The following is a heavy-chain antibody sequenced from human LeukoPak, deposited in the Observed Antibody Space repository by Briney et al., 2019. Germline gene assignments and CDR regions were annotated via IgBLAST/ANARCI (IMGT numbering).Heavy chain of an antibody. CDR3: ASNTGSDSSGYAY. V-gene: IGHV1-18*04. CDR1: GYTFTDYY. CDR2: ISVYNGDT. D-gene: IGHD3-22*01. J-gene: IGHJ4*02. Sequence: ASVTVSFKASGYTFTDYYMHWVRQAPGQGLEGMGWISVYNGDTNYAQKIQGRVTMTTETSTSTAYMELRSLISNDTAVYYCASNTGSDSSGYAYWGQGTLVTVSS.